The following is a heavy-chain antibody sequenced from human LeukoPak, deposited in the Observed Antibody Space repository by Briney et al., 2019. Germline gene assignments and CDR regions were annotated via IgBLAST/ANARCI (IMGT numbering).Heavy chain of an antibody. V-gene: IGHV3-21*01. CDR2: ISSSSNYI. CDR3: ARAESDYYYNFYGMDV. CDR1: GFTFSNYN. Sequence: GGSLRLSCAASGFTFSNYNMNWVRQAPGKGLEWVSSISSSSNYIYYADSVKGRFTISRDNAKNSLYLQMNSLRVQDTAVYYCARAESDYYYNFYGMDVWGQGTTVTVSS. J-gene: IGHJ6*02. D-gene: IGHD1-14*01.